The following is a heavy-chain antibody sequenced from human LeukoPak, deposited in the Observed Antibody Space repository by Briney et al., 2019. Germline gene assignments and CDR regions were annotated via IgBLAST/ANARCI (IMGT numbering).Heavy chain of an antibody. D-gene: IGHD1-26*01. V-gene: IGHV3-48*01. CDR1: GFTFDYYA. J-gene: IGHJ4*02. CDR2: ISSSSSTI. Sequence: PGGSLRLSCAASGFTFDYYAMHWVRQAPGKGLEWVSYISSSSSTIYYADSVKGRFTISRDNAKNSLYLQMNSLRAEDTAVYYCARAAVEWELLFDYWGQGTLVTVSS. CDR3: ARAAVEWELLFDY.